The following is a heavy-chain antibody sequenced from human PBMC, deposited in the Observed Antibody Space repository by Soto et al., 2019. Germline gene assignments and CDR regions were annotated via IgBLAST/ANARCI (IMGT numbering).Heavy chain of an antibody. J-gene: IGHJ4*02. V-gene: IGHV3-23*01. CDR3: AKDAQWKHDSSGWFDY. CDR1: GFTFSSYA. D-gene: IGHD3-22*01. CDR2: ISGSGDRT. Sequence: SGGSLRLSCAASGFTFSSYAMSWVRQAPGKGLEWVSVISGSGDRTYYADSVKGRFTISRDNSKNTLYLQLNSLRAEDTAVYYCAKDAQWKHDSSGWFDYWGQGTLVTVSS.